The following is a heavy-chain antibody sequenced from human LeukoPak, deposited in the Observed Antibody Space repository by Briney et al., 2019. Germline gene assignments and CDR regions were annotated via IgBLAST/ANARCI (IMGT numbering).Heavy chain of an antibody. CDR3: AKDRTYYYDSSGYYTVDY. Sequence: GGSLRLSCAASGFTFSSYAMSWVRQAPGKGLEWASAISGSGGSTYYADSVKGRFTISRDNSKNTLYLQMNSLRAEDTAVYYCAKDRTYYYDSSGYYTVDYWGQGTLVTVSS. V-gene: IGHV3-23*01. CDR2: ISGSGGST. CDR1: GFTFSSYA. J-gene: IGHJ4*02. D-gene: IGHD3-22*01.